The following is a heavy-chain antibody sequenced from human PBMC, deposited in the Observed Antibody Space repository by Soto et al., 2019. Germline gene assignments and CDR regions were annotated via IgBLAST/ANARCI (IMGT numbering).Heavy chain of an antibody. Sequence: GGSLRLSCAASGFTFSSYGMHWVRQAPGKGLEWVAVISYDGSNKYYADSVKGRFTISRDNSKNTLYLQMNSLRAEDTAVYYCAKEPNSSPYFDYWGQGTLVTVSS. CDR3: AKEPNSSPYFDY. D-gene: IGHD6-13*01. J-gene: IGHJ4*02. V-gene: IGHV3-30*18. CDR1: GFTFSSYG. CDR2: ISYDGSNK.